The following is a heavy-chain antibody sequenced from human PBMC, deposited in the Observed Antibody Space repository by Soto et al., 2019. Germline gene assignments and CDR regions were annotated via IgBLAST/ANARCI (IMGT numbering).Heavy chain of an antibody. D-gene: IGHD6-13*01. J-gene: IGHJ6*02. CDR1: GYTFTGYY. CDR3: AREALSSSWYDDYYYYGIDV. Sequence: ASVKVSCKASGYTFTGYYMHWVRQAPGQGLEWMGWINPNSGGTNYAQKFQGRVTMTRDTSISTAYKELSRLRSDDTAVYYCAREALSSSWYDDYYYYGIDVWGQGTTVTVSS. V-gene: IGHV1-2*02. CDR2: INPNSGGT.